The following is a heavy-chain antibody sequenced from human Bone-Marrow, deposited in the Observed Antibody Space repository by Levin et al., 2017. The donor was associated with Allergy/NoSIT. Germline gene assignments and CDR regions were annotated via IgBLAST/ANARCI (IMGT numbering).Heavy chain of an antibody. J-gene: IGHJ5*02. CDR2: VYTKAEGEAT. D-gene: IGHD2-15*01. V-gene: IGHV3-15*01. Sequence: GGSLRLSCAASGFSFSETRMNWVRQAPGKGLEWVGRVYTKAEGEATEYGAPVRGRFTISRDDSTNTAYLQMNSLKTEDTARYYCSTDCRSWGQGTLVTVSS. CDR1: GFSFSETR. CDR3: STDCRS.